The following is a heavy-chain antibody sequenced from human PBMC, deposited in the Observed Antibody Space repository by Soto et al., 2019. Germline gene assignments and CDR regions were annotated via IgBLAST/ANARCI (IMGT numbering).Heavy chain of an antibody. CDR2: IYYSGST. Sequence: QVQLQESGPGLVKPSQTLSLTCTVSGGSISSGGYYWSWIRQHPGKGLEWIGYIYYSGSTYYNPSLKSRVTISVDTSKNQFSLKLSSVTAADTAVYYCARDTSRYYDSSGYHTSHFDYWGQGTLVTVSS. J-gene: IGHJ4*02. V-gene: IGHV4-31*03. CDR3: ARDTSRYYDSSGYHTSHFDY. CDR1: GGSISSGGYY. D-gene: IGHD3-22*01.